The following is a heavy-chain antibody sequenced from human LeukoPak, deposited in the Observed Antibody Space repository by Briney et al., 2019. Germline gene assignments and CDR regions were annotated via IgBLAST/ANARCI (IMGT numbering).Heavy chain of an antibody. CDR3: AKGLSRYCSSSVDY. CDR2: IYSAGST. CDR1: GFTVSTNY. V-gene: IGHV3-53*01. Sequence: GGSLRLSCAASGFTVSTNYMSWVRQAPGKGLEWVSVIYSAGSTYYADSVKGRFTISRDNSKNTLYLQMNSLRAEDTAVYYCAKGLSRYCSSSVDYWGQGTLVTVSS. D-gene: IGHD6-6*01. J-gene: IGHJ4*02.